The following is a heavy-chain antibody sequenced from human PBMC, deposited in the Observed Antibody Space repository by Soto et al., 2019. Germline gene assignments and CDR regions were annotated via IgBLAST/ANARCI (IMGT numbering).Heavy chain of an antibody. D-gene: IGHD1-1*01. Sequence: GGSLRLSCAASGFTFSSYTMNWVRQAPGKGLEWVSSITSTSSYIYYADSVKGRFTISRDNAKNSLYLHMNSLRAEDTAVYYCARAPRVGTGTLWANYYYYMDVWGKGTTVTVSS. CDR1: GFTFSSYT. J-gene: IGHJ6*03. CDR2: ITSTSSYI. V-gene: IGHV3-21*01. CDR3: ARAPRVGTGTLWANYYYYMDV.